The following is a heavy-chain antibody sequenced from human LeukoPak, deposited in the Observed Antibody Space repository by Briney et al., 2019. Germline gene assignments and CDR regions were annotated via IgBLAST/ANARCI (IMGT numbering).Heavy chain of an antibody. V-gene: IGHV3-23*01. Sequence: GGSLRLSCAASGFTFSSYAMTWVRQAPGKGREWVSAINGIGGNTYYADSVKGRFTISRDNSKNTLYLQLTSLRAEDTAVYYCAKGNGGNSGEYFYYGMDVWGQGTTVTVSS. CDR3: AKGNGGNSGEYFYYGMDV. CDR2: INGIGGNT. D-gene: IGHD4-23*01. CDR1: GFTFSSYA. J-gene: IGHJ6*02.